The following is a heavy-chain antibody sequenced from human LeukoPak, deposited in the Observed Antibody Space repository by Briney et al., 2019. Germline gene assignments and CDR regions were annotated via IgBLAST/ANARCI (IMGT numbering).Heavy chain of an antibody. CDR3: ARARGHSSSWYYFDY. J-gene: IGHJ4*02. V-gene: IGHV3-13*01. D-gene: IGHD6-13*01. CDR2: IGTAGDT. Sequence: GASLRLSCAASGFTFSSYDMHWVRQATGKGLEWVSAIGTAGDTYYPGSVKGRFTISRENAKNSLYLQMNSLRAGDTAVYYCARARGHSSSWYYFDYWGQGTPVTVSS. CDR1: GFTFSSYD.